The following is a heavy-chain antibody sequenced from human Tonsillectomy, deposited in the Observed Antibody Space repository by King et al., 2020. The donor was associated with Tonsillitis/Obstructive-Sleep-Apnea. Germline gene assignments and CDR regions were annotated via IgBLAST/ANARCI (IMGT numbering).Heavy chain of an antibody. Sequence: VQLVESGGGLIQPGGSLRLSCAASGFTVSSNYMSWVRQAPGKGLEWVSVIFSGGSTDYADSVKGRFTISRDNSKNTLYLQMNSLRAEDTAVYYCASPPRYYDFWYVWGQGTTVTVPS. CDR3: ASPPRYYDFWYV. V-gene: IGHV3-53*01. D-gene: IGHD3-3*01. CDR2: IFSGGST. CDR1: GFTVSSNY. J-gene: IGHJ6*02.